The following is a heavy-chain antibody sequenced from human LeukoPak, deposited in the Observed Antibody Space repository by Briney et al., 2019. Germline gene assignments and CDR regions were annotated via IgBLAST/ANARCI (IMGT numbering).Heavy chain of an antibody. Sequence: PGGSLRLSCAASGFTFSSYWMSWVRQAPGKGLEWVANIKQDGSETYYVDSVKGRFTISRDNAKNSLYLQMNSLRAEDTAVYYCVRLDRYSSGWSPGGYWGQGTLVTVSS. CDR2: IKQDGSET. CDR1: GFTFSSYW. D-gene: IGHD6-19*01. V-gene: IGHV3-7*01. CDR3: VRLDRYSSGWSPGGY. J-gene: IGHJ4*02.